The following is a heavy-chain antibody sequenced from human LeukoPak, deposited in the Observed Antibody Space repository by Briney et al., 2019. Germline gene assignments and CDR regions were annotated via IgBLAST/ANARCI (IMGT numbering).Heavy chain of an antibody. CDR2: ISGSGGST. Sequence: GGSLRLSCAASGFTFSSYAMSWVRQAPGKGLEWVSAISGSGGSTYYADSVKGRFTISRDNSKNTLYLQMNSLRAEDTAVYYCAKEGDIVATFNTPYFDYWGQGTLVTVSS. CDR3: AKEGDIVATFNTPYFDY. D-gene: IGHD5-12*01. CDR1: GFTFSSYA. V-gene: IGHV3-23*01. J-gene: IGHJ4*02.